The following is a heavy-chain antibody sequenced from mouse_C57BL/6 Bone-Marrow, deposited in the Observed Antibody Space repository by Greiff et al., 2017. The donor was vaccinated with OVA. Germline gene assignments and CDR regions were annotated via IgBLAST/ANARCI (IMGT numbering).Heavy chain of an antibody. D-gene: IGHD5-1*01. V-gene: IGHV10-3*01. J-gene: IGHJ1*03. CDR2: LRSKSSNYAT. CDR3: VTSTV. Sequence: VQLVESGGGLVQPKGSLKLSCAASGFTFNTYAMHWVRQAPGKGLEWVARLRSKSSNYATYYADSVKDRLTISRDDSQSMLYLQMNNLKTEDTAMYYCVTSTVWGTGTTVTVSS. CDR1: GFTFNTYA.